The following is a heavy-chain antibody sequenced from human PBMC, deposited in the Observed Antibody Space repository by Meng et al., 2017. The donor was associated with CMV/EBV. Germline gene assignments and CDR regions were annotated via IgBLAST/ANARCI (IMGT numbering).Heavy chain of an antibody. J-gene: IGHJ4*02. Sequence: GESLKISCGGSGFTFSNFALNWVRQAPGEGLEWVSTIDYSGADTYYAKSVRGRFTISRDNFRNTVYLQLNSLRAEDTAVYYCAKESVAGHFAYWGQGTLVTVSS. V-gene: IGHV3-23*01. CDR1: GFTFSNFA. CDR3: AKESVAGHFAY. CDR2: IDYSGADT. D-gene: IGHD6-19*01.